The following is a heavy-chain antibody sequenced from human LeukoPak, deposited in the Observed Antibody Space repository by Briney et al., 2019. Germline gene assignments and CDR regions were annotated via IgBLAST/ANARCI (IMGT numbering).Heavy chain of an antibody. CDR3: AKEEVPNDY. V-gene: IGHV3-23*01. J-gene: IGHJ4*02. CDR1: GFTLDNTA. Sequence: GGSLRLSCAVSGFTLDNTAMCWVRQAPGKGLEWISCISRMVFTTYYADSVHGRFTISRDTSKNTLYLQMDTLRPEDTALYYCAKEEVPNDYWGQGTLVTVSS. CDR2: ISRMVFTT.